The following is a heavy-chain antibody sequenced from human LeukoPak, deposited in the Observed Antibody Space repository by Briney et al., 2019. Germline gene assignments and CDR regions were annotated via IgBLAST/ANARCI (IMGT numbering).Heavy chain of an antibody. D-gene: IGHD3-16*01. Sequence: GASVKVSFKAAGSTFISYYMHWVRPAPGQGLEWMGWINPKSGGTNYAQKFQGRVTMTRDTSISTVYMDLKWVMSDDTAVYYCARGGAWGDREVDYWGQGSLVTVSS. J-gene: IGHJ4*02. CDR1: GSTFISYY. CDR3: ARGGAWGDREVDY. V-gene: IGHV1-2*02. CDR2: INPKSGGT.